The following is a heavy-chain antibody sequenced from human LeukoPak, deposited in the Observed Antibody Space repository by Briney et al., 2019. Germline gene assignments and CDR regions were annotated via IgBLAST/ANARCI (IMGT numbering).Heavy chain of an antibody. D-gene: IGHD6-13*01. Sequence: ASVKVSCKASGYTFTGYYMHWVRQAPGQGLEWMGWINPNSGGTNYAQKFQGRVTMTRDTSISTAYMELSRLRSDDTAVYYCARDWWVSSWYYYPTDYYYYMDVWGKGTTVTVSS. V-gene: IGHV1-2*02. CDR2: INPNSGGT. CDR3: ARDWWVSSWYYYPTDYYYYMDV. J-gene: IGHJ6*03. CDR1: GYTFTGYY.